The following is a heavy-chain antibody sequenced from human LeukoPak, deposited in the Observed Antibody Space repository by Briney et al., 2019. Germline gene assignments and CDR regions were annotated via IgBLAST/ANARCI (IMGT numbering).Heavy chain of an antibody. V-gene: IGHV1-2*02. CDR3: AREGKAGNHLGY. CDR2: MSPNSGDT. Sequence: ASVKVSCKASGYTFSDYNMHWVRQAPGQGPEWMGWMSPNSGDTHYAQKFQGRVTMTRDTSITTAYMELTRLTSDDTAVYYCAREGKAGNHLGYWGQGTLVTVSS. J-gene: IGHJ4*02. D-gene: IGHD1-1*01. CDR1: GYTFSDYN.